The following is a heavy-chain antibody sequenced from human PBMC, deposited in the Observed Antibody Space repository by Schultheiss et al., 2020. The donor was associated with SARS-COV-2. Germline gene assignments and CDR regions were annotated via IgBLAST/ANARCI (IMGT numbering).Heavy chain of an antibody. D-gene: IGHD1-26*01. CDR3: ARAPGATHYGMDV. J-gene: IGHJ6*02. V-gene: IGHV4-59*08. CDR1: GFTFSSYW. Sequence: GSLRLSCAASGFTFSSYWMSWVRQAPGKGLEWIGYIYYSGSTNYNPSLKSRVTISLDTSKNQFSLKLSSVTAADTAVYYCARAPGATHYGMDVWGQGTTVTVSS. CDR2: IYYSGST.